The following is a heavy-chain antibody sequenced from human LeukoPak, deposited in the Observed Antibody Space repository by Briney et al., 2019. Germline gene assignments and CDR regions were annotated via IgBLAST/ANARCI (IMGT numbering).Heavy chain of an antibody. D-gene: IGHD5-18*01. CDR2: ISSSGSTI. CDR1: GFTFSDYY. J-gene: IGHJ4*02. V-gene: IGHV3-11*01. Sequence: GGSLRLSCAASGFTFSDYYMSWIRQAPGKGLEWVSYISSSGSTIYYADSVKGRFTISRDNAKNSLYLQMNSLRAEDTALYYCAKDRRPSGYSYGYFDYWGQGTLATVSS. CDR3: AKDRRPSGYSYGYFDY.